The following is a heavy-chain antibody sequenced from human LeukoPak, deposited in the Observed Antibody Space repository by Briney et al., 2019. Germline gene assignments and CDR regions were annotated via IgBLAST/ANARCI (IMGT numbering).Heavy chain of an antibody. V-gene: IGHV3-23*01. J-gene: IGHJ4*02. CDR2: ISGGGGST. CDR3: ANLGYCSGGSCYERDY. D-gene: IGHD2-15*01. Sequence: GGSLRLSCAASGFTFSSYAMSWVRQAPGKGLEWVSVISGGGGSTYYADSVKGRFTISRDNSKNTLYLQINSLRAEDTAVYYCANLGYCSGGSCYERDYWGQGTLVTVSS. CDR1: GFTFSSYA.